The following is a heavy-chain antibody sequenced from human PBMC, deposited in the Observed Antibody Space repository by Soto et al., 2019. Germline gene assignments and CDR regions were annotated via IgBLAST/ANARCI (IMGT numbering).Heavy chain of an antibody. CDR3: PRGTITGHYYYGMDV. Sequence: GGSLRLSCAASGFTFSSYAMHWVRQAPGKGLEWVAVISYDGSNKYYADSVKGRFTISRDNSKNTLYLQMNSLRAEDTAVYYGPRGTITGHYYYGMDVWGQGTTVTVSS. J-gene: IGHJ6*02. CDR2: ISYDGSNK. CDR1: GFTFSSYA. V-gene: IGHV3-30-3*01. D-gene: IGHD5-12*01.